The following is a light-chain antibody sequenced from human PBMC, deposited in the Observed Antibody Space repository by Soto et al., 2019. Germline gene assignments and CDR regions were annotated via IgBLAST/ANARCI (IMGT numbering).Light chain of an antibody. CDR2: AAS. CDR1: QGVGSKF. CDR3: QQDGNSPGIT. J-gene: IGKJ5*01. V-gene: IGKV3-20*01. Sequence: EIALTQSPGTLSLSPGERATLSCRASQGVGSKFLAWYQQKPGQAPRLPIYAASTRATGIPDRFSGSGSGTDFTPTISRLEPEDFAVYYGQQDGNSPGITVGQGTRLEIE.